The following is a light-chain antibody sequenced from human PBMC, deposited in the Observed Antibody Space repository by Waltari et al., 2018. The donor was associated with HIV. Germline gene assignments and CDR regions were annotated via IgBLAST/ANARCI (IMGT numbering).Light chain of an antibody. CDR1: SSDVGNYNY. V-gene: IGLV2-14*03. J-gene: IGLJ3*02. Sequence: QSALTQPASVSGSPGQSITISCTGTSSDVGNYNYVSWYQQHPGQAPKLMIDDVSHRPSGVSNRFSGSKSGNTASLTISGLQTEDEADYYCSSYTITSTLVVFGGGTKLTVL. CDR2: DVS. CDR3: SSYTITSTLVV.